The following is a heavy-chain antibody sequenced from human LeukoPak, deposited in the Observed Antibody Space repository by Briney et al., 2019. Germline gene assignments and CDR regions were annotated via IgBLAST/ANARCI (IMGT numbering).Heavy chain of an antibody. CDR3: ARGGITIWFDP. CDR1: GGSFSGYY. CDR2: INHSGST. D-gene: IGHD3-3*01. Sequence: TLSLTCAVYGGSFSGYYWSWIRQPPGKGLEWIGEINHSGSTNYNPSLKSRVTISVDTSKNQFSLKLSSVTAADTAVYYCARGGITIWFDPWGQGTLVTVSS. J-gene: IGHJ5*02. V-gene: IGHV4-34*09.